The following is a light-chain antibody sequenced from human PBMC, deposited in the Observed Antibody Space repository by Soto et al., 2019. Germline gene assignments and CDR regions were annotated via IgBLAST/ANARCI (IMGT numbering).Light chain of an antibody. V-gene: IGLV2-23*01. Sequence: QSALTQPASVSGSPGQSITISCTGTSSDVGSYNLVSWYQQHPGKAPKLLIYEGSKRTSGVSNRFSGSKSGNTASLTISGLQAEDEADYYCCSYADGSTYVVFGGGTTVTVL. CDR3: CSYADGSTYVV. J-gene: IGLJ2*01. CDR1: SSDVGSYNL. CDR2: EGS.